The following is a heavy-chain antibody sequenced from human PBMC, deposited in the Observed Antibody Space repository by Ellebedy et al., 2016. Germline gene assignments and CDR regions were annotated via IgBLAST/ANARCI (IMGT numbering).Heavy chain of an antibody. CDR2: LNPSDGTK. CDR1: GYSFTSFY. Sequence: ASVQVSCXASGYSFTSFYIHWVRQAPGQGLEWMGVLNPSDGTKNYAQKFQDRIIMTRDTSTSTVYMELRSLRSEDSAVYYRARAIESDHDAADIWGQGTLVTVSS. CDR3: ARAIESDHDAADI. V-gene: IGHV1-46*01. J-gene: IGHJ3*02.